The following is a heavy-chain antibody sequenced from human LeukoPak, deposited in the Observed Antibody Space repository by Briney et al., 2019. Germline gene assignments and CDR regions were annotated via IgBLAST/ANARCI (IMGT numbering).Heavy chain of an antibody. V-gene: IGHV3-23*01. CDR3: AKDRGIISDY. D-gene: IGHD3-10*01. J-gene: IGHJ4*02. Sequence: GGSLRLSCAASGFPFSSYAMNWVRQAPGKGLEWVSAISGSGGSTYYADSVKGRFTISRDNSKNTLYLQMNSLRAEDTAVYYCAKDRGIISDYWGQGTLVTVSS. CDR2: ISGSGGST. CDR1: GFPFSSYA.